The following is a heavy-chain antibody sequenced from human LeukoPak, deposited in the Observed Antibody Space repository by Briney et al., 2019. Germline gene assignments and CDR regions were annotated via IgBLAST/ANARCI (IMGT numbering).Heavy chain of an antibody. CDR2: IKQDGSEK. Sequence: GGSLRLSCAASGFTFSSYWMSWVRQAPGKGLEWVANIKQDGSEKYYVDSVKGRFTISRDNAKNSLYLQMNSLRAEDTAVYYCARAVITPYYYYYMDVWGKGTTVTVSS. CDR1: GFTFSSYW. J-gene: IGHJ6*03. D-gene: IGHD4-17*01. CDR3: ARAVITPYYYYYMDV. V-gene: IGHV3-7*01.